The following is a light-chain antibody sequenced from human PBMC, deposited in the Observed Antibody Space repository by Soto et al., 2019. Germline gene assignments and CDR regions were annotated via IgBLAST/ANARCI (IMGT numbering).Light chain of an antibody. CDR2: NTS. V-gene: IGKV1-5*03. CDR1: QSVTMW. Sequence: DIHMTQSPSTLSSSVGDRVTITCRASQSVTMWLAWYQQQTATAPNMLIYNTSSLESVVQSRFSGSGGGTEFTLIIRSLQPDDVATYYCQHCTDYSWTFGQGTKVEVK. J-gene: IGKJ1*01. CDR3: QHCTDYSWT.